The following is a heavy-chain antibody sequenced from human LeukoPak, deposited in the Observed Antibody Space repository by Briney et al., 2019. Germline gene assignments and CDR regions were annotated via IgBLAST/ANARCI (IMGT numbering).Heavy chain of an antibody. V-gene: IGHV3-15*01. D-gene: IGHD3-16*01. Sequence: PGGSLRLSCAASGFTFSNAWMSWVRQAPGKGLEWVGRIKSKTDGGTTDYAAPVKGRFTISRDDSKNTLYLQMNSLKTEDTAVYYCTTDYEGKFDYYGMDVWGQGTTVTVS. CDR3: TTDYEGKFDYYGMDV. J-gene: IGHJ6*02. CDR1: GFTFSNAW. CDR2: IKSKTDGGTT.